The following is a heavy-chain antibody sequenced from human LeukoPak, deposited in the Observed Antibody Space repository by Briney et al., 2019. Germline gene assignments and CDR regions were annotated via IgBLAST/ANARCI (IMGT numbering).Heavy chain of an antibody. D-gene: IGHD3-3*01. Sequence: SVKVSFKASGGTFSSYAISWVRQAPGQGLEWMGRIIPILGIANYAQKFQGRVTITADKSTSTAYMELSSLRSEDTAVYYCARETIFGVVPDYGMDVWGQGTTVTVSS. CDR2: IIPILGIA. CDR1: GGTFSSYA. V-gene: IGHV1-69*04. CDR3: ARETIFGVVPDYGMDV. J-gene: IGHJ6*02.